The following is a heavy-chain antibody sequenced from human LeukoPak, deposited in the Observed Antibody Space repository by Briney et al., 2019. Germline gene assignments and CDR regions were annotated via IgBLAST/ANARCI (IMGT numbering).Heavy chain of an antibody. J-gene: IGHJ5*02. CDR2: ISGSGGST. V-gene: IGHV3-23*01. D-gene: IGHD3-22*01. CDR1: GFTFSNYA. CDR3: AKDKTYYYDSSGYRGADNWFDP. Sequence: GGSLRLSCAASGFTFSNYAMSWVRQAPGKGLEWVSAISGSGGSTYYADSVKGRFTISRDNSKNTLYLQMNSLRAEDMAVYYCAKDKTYYYDSSGYRGADNWFDPWGQGTLVTVSS.